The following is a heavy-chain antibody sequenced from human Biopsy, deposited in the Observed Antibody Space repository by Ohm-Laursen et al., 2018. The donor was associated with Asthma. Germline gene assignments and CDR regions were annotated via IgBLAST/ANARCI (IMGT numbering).Heavy chain of an antibody. D-gene: IGHD3-3*01. Sequence: LRLSCTASGFSFSEFVMHWVRQAPGKGLEWVAVISYDGSTKYYADSVKGRFTISRDNSKNTLYLQMNSLRAEDTAVYYCAKDTEGRYDFWSGLSYNYYGMDVWGQGTMVTVSS. V-gene: IGHV3-30*18. CDR2: ISYDGSTK. CDR3: AKDTEGRYDFWSGLSYNYYGMDV. CDR1: GFSFSEFV. J-gene: IGHJ6*02.